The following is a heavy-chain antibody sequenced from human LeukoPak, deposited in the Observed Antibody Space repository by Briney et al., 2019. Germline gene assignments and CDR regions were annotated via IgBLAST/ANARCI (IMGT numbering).Heavy chain of an antibody. CDR3: ARVKKYYYYMDV. Sequence: SETLSLTCTVSGGSISSYYWGWIRQPPGKGLEWIGSIYYSGSTYYNPSLKSRVTISVDTSKNQFSPKLSSVTAADTAVYYCARVKKYYYYMDVWGKGTTVTVSS. CDR1: GGSISSYY. CDR2: IYYSGST. V-gene: IGHV4-39*07. J-gene: IGHJ6*03.